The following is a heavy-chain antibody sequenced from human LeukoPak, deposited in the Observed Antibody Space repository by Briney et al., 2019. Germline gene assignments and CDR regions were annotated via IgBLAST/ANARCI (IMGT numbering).Heavy chain of an antibody. V-gene: IGHV4-4*07. CDR2: IYTSGST. J-gene: IGHJ4*02. CDR3: ARVGLDWGSIDY. D-gene: IGHD3/OR15-3a*01. Sequence: EPLSLTCTVSGGSIFIYYGSWFRRPAGKGLGGIGRIYTSGSTNYNPSLKSRVTMSVDTSKNQFSLKLSSVTAADTAVYYCARVGLDWGSIDYWGQGTLVTVSS. CDR1: GGSIFIYY.